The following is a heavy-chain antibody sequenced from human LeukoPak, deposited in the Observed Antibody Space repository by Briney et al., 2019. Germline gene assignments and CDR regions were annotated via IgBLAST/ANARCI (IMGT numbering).Heavy chain of an antibody. V-gene: IGHV4-34*01. CDR3: TRKGFVESTGWRGAFDV. J-gene: IGHJ3*01. CDR2: MNDSGST. Sequence: SETLSLTCDVYRGSFSGYFWSWIRQTPGKGLEWLGEMNDSGSTNYNPSLKSRVTISVAVSKNQYSLRLTSVTAADTVLYYCTRKGFVESTGWRGAFDVWGQGTMVTVSS. CDR1: RGSFSGYF. D-gene: IGHD2-8*02.